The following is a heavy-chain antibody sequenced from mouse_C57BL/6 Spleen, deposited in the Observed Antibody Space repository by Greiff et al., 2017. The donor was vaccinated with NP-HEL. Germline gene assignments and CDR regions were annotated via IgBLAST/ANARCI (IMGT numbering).Heavy chain of an antibody. D-gene: IGHD1-1*01. CDR2: IDPSDSYT. Sequence: QVQLQQPGAELVMPGASVKLSCKASGYTFTSYWMHWVKQRPGHGLEWIGEIDPSDSYTNYNQKFKGKSTLTVDKSSSTAYMQLSSLTSEDSAVYYCAAYGSKEDYWGQGTTLTVSS. CDR1: GYTFTSYW. V-gene: IGHV1-69*01. CDR3: AAYGSKEDY. J-gene: IGHJ2*01.